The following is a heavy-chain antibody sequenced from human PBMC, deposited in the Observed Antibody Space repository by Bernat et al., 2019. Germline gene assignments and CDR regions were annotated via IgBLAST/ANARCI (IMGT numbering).Heavy chain of an antibody. CDR1: GGSISSYY. CDR2: IYYSGST. V-gene: IGHV4-59*08. Sequence: QVQLQESGPGLVKPSETLSLTCTVSGGSISSYYWSWIRQPPGKGLEWIGYIYYSGSTNYNPSLKSRVTISVDTSKNQFSLKLSSVTAADTAVYCCARGPYYYYYYMDVWGKGTTVTVSS. CDR3: ARGPYYYYYYMDV. J-gene: IGHJ6*03.